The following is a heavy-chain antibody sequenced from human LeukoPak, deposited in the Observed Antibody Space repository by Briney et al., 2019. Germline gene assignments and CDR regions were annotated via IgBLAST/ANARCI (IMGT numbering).Heavy chain of an antibody. V-gene: IGHV4-4*02. CDR1: GGSISDSFEHY. CDR2: VHHTGRT. J-gene: IGHJ3*02. Sequence: SETLSLTCVVSGGSISDSFEHYWSWVRQPPGKRFEWIAEVHHTGRTIYSPSFARRVTISADTSKNQVSLKLTSVTAADTAVYYCAWGTDSSGWYRRKAVAFDIWGQGTMVTVSS. CDR3: AWGTDSSGWYRRKAVAFDI. D-gene: IGHD6-19*01.